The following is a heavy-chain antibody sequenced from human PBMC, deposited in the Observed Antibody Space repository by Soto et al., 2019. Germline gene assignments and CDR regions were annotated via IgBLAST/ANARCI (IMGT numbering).Heavy chain of an antibody. D-gene: IGHD3-22*01. CDR3: ARVADFYDSSGYHAFDI. CDR2: ISSSSFYI. V-gene: IGHV3-21*01. J-gene: IGHJ3*02. Sequence: PGGSLRLSCAASGFAFSDYTMNWVRQAPGKGLEWVSSISSSSFYIYYADSVKGRFTISRDNAKNSLYLQMNSLRAEDTAVYYCARVADFYDSSGYHAFDIWGQGTMVTVS. CDR1: GFAFSDYT.